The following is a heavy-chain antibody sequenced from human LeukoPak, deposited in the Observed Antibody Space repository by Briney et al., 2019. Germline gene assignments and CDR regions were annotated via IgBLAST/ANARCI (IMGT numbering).Heavy chain of an antibody. Sequence: PGESLKISCKGSGYNFTSYWIAWVRQMPGKGLERMGIIYPGDSHTRYNPSFQGQVTISADKYITTAYLQWGSLKASDTAMYYCARHYSSGSSQVDYWGQGTLVTVSS. J-gene: IGHJ4*02. CDR2: IYPGDSHT. CDR3: ARHYSSGSSQVDY. CDR1: GYNFTSYW. V-gene: IGHV5-51*01. D-gene: IGHD3-10*01.